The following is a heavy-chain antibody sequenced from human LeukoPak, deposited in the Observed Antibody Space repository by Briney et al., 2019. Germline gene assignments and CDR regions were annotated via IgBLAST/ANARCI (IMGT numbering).Heavy chain of an antibody. CDR3: ARDRTNRYCSSTSCYSLRGFDP. CDR1: GYTFTSYH. D-gene: IGHD2-2*02. Sequence: SVKVSCKASGYTFTSYHMHWVRQAPGQGLEWMGGIIPIFGTANYAQKFQGRVTITTDESTSTAYMELSSLRSEDTAVYYCARDRTNRYCSSTSCYSLRGFDPWGQGTLVTVSS. CDR2: IIPIFGTA. J-gene: IGHJ5*02. V-gene: IGHV1-69*05.